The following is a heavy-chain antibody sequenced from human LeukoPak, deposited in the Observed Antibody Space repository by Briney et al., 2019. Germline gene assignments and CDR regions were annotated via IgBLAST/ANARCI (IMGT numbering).Heavy chain of an antibody. V-gene: IGHV3-33*01. Sequence: GGSLRLSCAASGFSFSSYGMHWVRQAPGKGLEWVAVISCDGSNKYYADSVKGRFTISRDNSNNTLYLQMNSLRADDTAVYYCARDSDSSGWPLDYWGQGTLVTVSS. CDR2: ISCDGSNK. CDR1: GFSFSSYG. D-gene: IGHD6-19*01. CDR3: ARDSDSSGWPLDY. J-gene: IGHJ4*02.